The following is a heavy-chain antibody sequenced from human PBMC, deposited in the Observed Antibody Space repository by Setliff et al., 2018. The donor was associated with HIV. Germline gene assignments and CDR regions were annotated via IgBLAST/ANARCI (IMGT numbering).Heavy chain of an antibody. V-gene: IGHV4-4*07. Sequence: PSETLSLTCTVSGGSMNDYYWSWVRQPAGKTLEWLGRISSSGISTYNFSLRSRVTMSIDTSNNQFSLTLNSVTAADTAVYFCARDRHSSGLGSYGPWGPGILVTVSS. CDR3: ARDRHSSGLGSYGP. D-gene: IGHD3-10*01. J-gene: IGHJ5*02. CDR1: GGSMNDYY. CDR2: ISSSGIS.